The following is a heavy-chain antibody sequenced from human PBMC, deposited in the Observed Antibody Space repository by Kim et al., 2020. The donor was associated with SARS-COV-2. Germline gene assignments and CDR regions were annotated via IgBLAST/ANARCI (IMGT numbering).Heavy chain of an antibody. Sequence: GGSLRLSCVASGFTFSSHWMTWVRQTPGKGLEWVANINQDGSEKYYVDSVKGRFPIPRDNPKNSLYLQMNSLRAEDTAVYYCAKDILHTGGQGTRVTVSS. CDR2: INQDGSEK. CDR3: AKDILHT. J-gene: IGHJ4*02. CDR1: GFTFSSHW. V-gene: IGHV3-7*03.